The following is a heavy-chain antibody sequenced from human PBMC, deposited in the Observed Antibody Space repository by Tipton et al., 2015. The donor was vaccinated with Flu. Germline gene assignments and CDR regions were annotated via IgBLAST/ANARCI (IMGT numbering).Heavy chain of an antibody. CDR1: GFTFGSYG. J-gene: IGHJ4*02. CDR2: IWYDGSSI. V-gene: IGHV3-33*03. Sequence: SLRLSCAASGFTFGSYGMHWVRQAPGKGLQWVAVIWYDGSSIGYADSVKGRFTISRDNAKNSLYLQMSSLRAEDTAVYYCARAVGGGEAYWGQGTLVTVSS. D-gene: IGHD6-19*01. CDR3: ARAVGGGEAY.